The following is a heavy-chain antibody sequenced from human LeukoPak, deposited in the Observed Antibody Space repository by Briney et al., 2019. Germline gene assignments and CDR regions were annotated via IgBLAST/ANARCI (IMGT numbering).Heavy chain of an antibody. Sequence: SQTLSLTCTVSGGSISSGSYYWSWIRQPAGKGLEWIGRIYTSGSTNYNPSLKSRVTISVDTSKNQFSLKLSSVTAADTAVYYCAREDPIAAVVVWGKGTTVTVSS. CDR1: GGSISSGSYY. CDR3: AREDPIAAVVV. D-gene: IGHD6-13*01. J-gene: IGHJ6*04. CDR2: IYTSGST. V-gene: IGHV4-61*02.